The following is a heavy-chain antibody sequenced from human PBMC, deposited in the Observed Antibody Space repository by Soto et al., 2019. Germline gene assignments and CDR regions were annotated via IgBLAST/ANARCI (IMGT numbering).Heavy chain of an antibody. CDR1: GGSFSGYY. D-gene: IGHD6-6*01. CDR2: INHSGST. V-gene: IGHV4-34*01. Sequence: SETLSLTCAVYGGSFSGYYWSWIRQPPGKGLEWIGEINHSGSTNYNPSLKSRVTISVDTSKNQFSLKLSSVTAADTAVYYCARDRSILSRFYYYYMDVWGKGTTVTVSS. J-gene: IGHJ6*03. CDR3: ARDRSILSRFYYYYMDV.